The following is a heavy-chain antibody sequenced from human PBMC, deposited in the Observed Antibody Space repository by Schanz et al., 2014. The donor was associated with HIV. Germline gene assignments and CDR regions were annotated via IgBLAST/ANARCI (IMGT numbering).Heavy chain of an antibody. V-gene: IGHV3-15*01. D-gene: IGHD3-16*01. CDR2: IKSKTDGGTT. J-gene: IGHJ4*02. CDR1: GFTFSNAW. Sequence: EVQLVESGGGVVQPGRSLRLSCAASGFTFSNAWMSWVRQAPGKGLEWVGRIKSKTDGGTTDYAAPVKGRFTISRDDSKNTLYLQMNSLRAEDTAVYYCVRSGHLRSDPFDSWGQGALVSVSS. CDR3: VRSGHLRSDPFDS.